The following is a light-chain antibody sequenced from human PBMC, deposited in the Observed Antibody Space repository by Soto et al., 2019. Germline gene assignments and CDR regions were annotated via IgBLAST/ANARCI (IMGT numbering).Light chain of an antibody. CDR1: SSNIGNNY. Sequence: QSVLTQPPSVSAAPGQKVTISCSGSSSNIGNNYVFWYQQLPGTAPKLLIYDNDERPSGIPDRFSGSKSGTSATLGITGLQTVDEADYYCATWDWSRSVGVFGGGTKVTVL. CDR3: ATWDWSRSVGV. V-gene: IGLV1-51*01. J-gene: IGLJ2*01. CDR2: DND.